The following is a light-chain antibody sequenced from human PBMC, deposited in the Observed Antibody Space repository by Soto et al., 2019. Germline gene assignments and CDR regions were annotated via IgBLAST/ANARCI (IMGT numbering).Light chain of an antibody. J-gene: IGKJ2*01. Sequence: EIVMTQSPATLSVSPGERATLSCRASQSVSNNLAWYQHIPGQAPRLLIYGASTGATGIPARFSGSGSGTEFTLTISSLQSEDFAVYYCQQYKTWPTFGQGTKLEIK. CDR3: QQYKTWPT. V-gene: IGKV3-15*01. CDR1: QSVSNN. CDR2: GAS.